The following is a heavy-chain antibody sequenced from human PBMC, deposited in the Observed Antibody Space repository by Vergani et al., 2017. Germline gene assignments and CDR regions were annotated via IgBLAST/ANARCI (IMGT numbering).Heavy chain of an antibody. CDR1: GYTFTGYY. D-gene: IGHD3-22*01. V-gene: IGHV1-2*02. Sequence: QVQLVQSGAEVKKPGASVKVSCKASGYTFTGYYMHWVRQAPGQGLEWMGWINPNSGGTNYAQKFQGRVTMTRDTSISTAYMELSSLRSEDTAVYYCARAVKKGDYYDSSGYYGYFDYWGQGTLVTVSS. CDR3: ARAVKKGDYYDSSGYYGYFDY. CDR2: INPNSGGT. J-gene: IGHJ4*02.